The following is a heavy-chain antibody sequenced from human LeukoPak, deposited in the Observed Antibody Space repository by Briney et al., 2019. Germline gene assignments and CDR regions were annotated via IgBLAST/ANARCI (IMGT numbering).Heavy chain of an antibody. Sequence: SETLSLTCTVSGGSISSSSYYWGWIRQPPGKGLEWIGSIYYSGSTYCNPSLKSRVTISVDTSKNQFSLKLSSVTAADTAVYYCASLRYFDWFALDYWGQGTLVTVSS. CDR1: GGSISSSSYY. CDR2: IYYSGST. D-gene: IGHD3-9*01. V-gene: IGHV4-39*01. CDR3: ASLRYFDWFALDY. J-gene: IGHJ4*02.